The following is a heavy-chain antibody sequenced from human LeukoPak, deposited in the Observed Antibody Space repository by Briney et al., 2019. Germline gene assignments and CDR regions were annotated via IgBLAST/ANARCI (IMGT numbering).Heavy chain of an antibody. Sequence: SETLSLTCTVSGGSVSSGSYYWSWIRQPPGKGLEWIGYIYYSGSTNYNPSLKSRVTISVNTSKNQFPLKLSSVTAADTAVYYCAGLGFGGVPWGQGTLVTVSS. D-gene: IGHD3-16*01. CDR1: GGSVSSGSYY. J-gene: IGHJ5*02. V-gene: IGHV4-61*01. CDR2: IYYSGST. CDR3: AGLGFGGVP.